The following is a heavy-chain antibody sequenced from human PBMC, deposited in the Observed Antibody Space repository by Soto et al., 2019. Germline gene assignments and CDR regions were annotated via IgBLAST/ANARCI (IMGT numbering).Heavy chain of an antibody. J-gene: IGHJ6*02. CDR1: GHSFTAYY. CDR3: ARALKRFSDCIPEDYNDGMDD. V-gene: IGHV1-2*02. Sequence: SVKVSCKASGHSFTAYYMHWVRQAPGQGLAGMGWINPNSGGTKYAQRFQGRVTMTRNTSSRTVYMELSGLRSDDTAVYYFARALKRFSDCIPEDYNDGMDDWGQGTRVTGSS. D-gene: IGHD3-3*01. CDR2: INPNSGGT.